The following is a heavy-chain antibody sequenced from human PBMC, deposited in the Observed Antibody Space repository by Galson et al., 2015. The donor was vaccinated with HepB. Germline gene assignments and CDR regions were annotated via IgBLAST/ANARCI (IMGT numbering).Heavy chain of an antibody. D-gene: IGHD5-12*01. V-gene: IGHV4-61*01. CDR1: GGSVSSGSYY. J-gene: IGHJ4*02. CDR2: IYYSGST. Sequence: QVQLQESGPGLVKPSETLSLTCTVSGGSVSSGSYYWSWIRQPPGKGLEWIGYIYYSGSTNYNPSLKSRVTISVDTSKNQFSLKLSSVTAADTAVYYCARRALWNGYDYDYWGQGTLVTVSS. CDR3: ARRALWNGYDYDY.